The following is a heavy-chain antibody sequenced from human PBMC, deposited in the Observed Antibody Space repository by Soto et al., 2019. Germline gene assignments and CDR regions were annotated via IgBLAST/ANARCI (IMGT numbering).Heavy chain of an antibody. J-gene: IGHJ6*02. CDR3: ASTIFGVANYYYYGMDV. CDR2: IYPGDSDT. V-gene: IGHV5-51*01. Sequence: PXESLTISWKGSGYSFTSYWIGWVRQMPGKGLEWMGIIYPGDSDTRYSPSFQGQVTISADKSISTAYLQWSSLKASDTAMYYCASTIFGVANYYYYGMDVWGQGTTVTVSS. D-gene: IGHD3-3*01. CDR1: GYSFTSYW.